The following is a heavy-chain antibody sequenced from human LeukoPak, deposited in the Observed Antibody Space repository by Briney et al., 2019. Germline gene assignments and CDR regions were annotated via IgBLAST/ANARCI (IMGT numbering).Heavy chain of an antibody. D-gene: IGHD1-1*01. CDR2: INGDGSEK. V-gene: IGHV3-7*05. CDR1: GFTFSSYA. Sequence: GGSLRLSCVASGFTFSSYAMTWVRQPPGKGLEWVANINGDGSEKYYVDSVKGRFTISRDNAKNSLYLQMNSLRAEDTAVYYCAREGTFTAYNFDSWGQGTLVTVSS. CDR3: AREGTFTAYNFDS. J-gene: IGHJ4*02.